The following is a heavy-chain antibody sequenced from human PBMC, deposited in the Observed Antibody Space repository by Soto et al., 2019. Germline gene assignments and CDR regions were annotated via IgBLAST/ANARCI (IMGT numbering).Heavy chain of an antibody. CDR3: AVGASAAAAWYSHGMDV. Sequence: QVQLLQSGAEVKKPGSLVKVSCKASGDTFSRYSIIWVRQAPGQGLEWMGGIFAGFGTATYAQKFHGRVLIIADESTTTAYMELTSLTYEDTAVYYCAVGASAAAAWYSHGMDVWGQGTTVTVSS. CDR2: IFAGFGTA. CDR1: GDTFSRYS. J-gene: IGHJ6*02. V-gene: IGHV1-69*12. D-gene: IGHD1-26*01.